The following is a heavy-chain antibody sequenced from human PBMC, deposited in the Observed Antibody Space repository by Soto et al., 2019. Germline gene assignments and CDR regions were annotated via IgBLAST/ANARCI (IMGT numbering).Heavy chain of an antibody. Sequence: LSETLSLTCAVSGGSLSSSAYSWSWIRQPPGKGLEWIGFIYYSGSTNYNPSLKSRVTISVDTSKNQFSLKVTSVTAADTAVYFCERDPLAYSSSPSFDQWGQGTLVTVSS. CDR3: ERDPLAYSSSPSFDQ. CDR1: GGSLSSSAYS. CDR2: IYYSGST. J-gene: IGHJ4*02. V-gene: IGHV4-61*08. D-gene: IGHD3-22*01.